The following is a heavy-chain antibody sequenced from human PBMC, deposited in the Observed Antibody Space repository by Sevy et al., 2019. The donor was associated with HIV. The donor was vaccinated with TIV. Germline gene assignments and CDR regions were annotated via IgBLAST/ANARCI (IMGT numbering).Heavy chain of an antibody. D-gene: IGHD5-18*01. V-gene: IGHV3-66*01. CDR3: ARGKSGYGYALNY. J-gene: IGHJ4*02. CDR2: IHSGDTT. Sequence: GGSLRLSCAASGFTVNSNYMTWVRQAPGKGLEGVSVIHSGDTTYHADSVKDRFTISRDNFKNRLYLHMSSLRAEDTAVYYCARGKSGYGYALNYWGQGTLVTVSS. CDR1: GFTVNSNY.